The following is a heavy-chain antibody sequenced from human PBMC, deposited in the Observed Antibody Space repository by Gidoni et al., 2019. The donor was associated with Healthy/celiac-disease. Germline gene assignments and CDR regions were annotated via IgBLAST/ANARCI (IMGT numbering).Heavy chain of an antibody. CDR3: AKDGKCGGDCYSPDYYGMDV. J-gene: IGHJ6*02. CDR1: GFTSRSYG. D-gene: IGHD2-21*02. V-gene: IGHV3-30*02. CDR2: IRYDGSNK. Sequence: QVQLVESGGGVVQPGGSLRLSCAASGFTSRSYGMHWVRQAPGKGLELGAFIRYDGSNKYYADSVKGRFTISRDNSKNTLYLQMNSLRAEDTAVYYCAKDGKCGGDCYSPDYYGMDVWGQGTTVTVSS.